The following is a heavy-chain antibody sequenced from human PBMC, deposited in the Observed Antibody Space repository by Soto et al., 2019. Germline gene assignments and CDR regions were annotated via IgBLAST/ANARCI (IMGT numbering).Heavy chain of an antibody. CDR1: GFTFSSYS. CDR2: ISSSSSTI. D-gene: IGHD3-16*02. V-gene: IGHV3-48*02. Sequence: PGGSLRLSCAASGFTFSSYSMNWVRQAPGKGLEWVSYISSSSSTIYYADSVKGRFTISRDNAKNPLYLQMNSLRDEDTAVYYCASDLVMITFGGVIVDAAFDIWGQGTMVTVSS. J-gene: IGHJ3*02. CDR3: ASDLVMITFGGVIVDAAFDI.